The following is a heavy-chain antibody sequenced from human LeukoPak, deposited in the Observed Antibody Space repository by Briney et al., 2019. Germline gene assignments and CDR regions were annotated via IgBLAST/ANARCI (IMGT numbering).Heavy chain of an antibody. CDR3: AREHCSGGSCYSIYYYYYMDV. Sequence: SETLSLTCTVAGGSISSSSYYWGWIRQPPGKGLEWIGSIYYGGSTYYNPSLKSRVTISVDTSKNQFSLKLSSVTAADTAVYYRAREHCSGGSCYSIYYYYYMDVWGKGTTVTVSS. J-gene: IGHJ6*03. CDR1: GGSISSSSYY. V-gene: IGHV4-39*07. CDR2: IYYGGST. D-gene: IGHD2-15*01.